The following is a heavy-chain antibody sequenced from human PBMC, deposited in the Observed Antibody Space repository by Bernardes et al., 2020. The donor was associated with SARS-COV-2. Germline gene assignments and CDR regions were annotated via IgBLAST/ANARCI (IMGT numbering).Heavy chain of an antibody. Sequence: SETLSLTCTLSGGSISSYYWSWIRQHSGKGLEWIWYIYYSGTTTYNPPLKSRVTISVDTSKNQFSLKLSSVTAADTAVYYCARGRLELDNWSQGTLVTVSS. CDR1: GGSISSYY. J-gene: IGHJ4*02. CDR2: IYYSGTT. D-gene: IGHD1-7*01. CDR3: ARGRLELDN. V-gene: IGHV4-59*01.